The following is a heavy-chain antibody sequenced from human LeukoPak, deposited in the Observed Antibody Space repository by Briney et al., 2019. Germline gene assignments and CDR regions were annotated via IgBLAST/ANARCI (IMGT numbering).Heavy chain of an antibody. CDR2: ITPIFGTA. J-gene: IGHJ3*02. Sequence: ASVKVSCKASGGTFSSYAISWVRQAPGQGLEWMGRITPIFGTANYAQKFQGRVTITTDESTSTAYMELSSLRSEDTAVYYCARDQAAAGTDLDAFDIWGQGTMVTVSS. CDR3: ARDQAAAGTDLDAFDI. V-gene: IGHV1-69*05. D-gene: IGHD6-13*01. CDR1: GGTFSSYA.